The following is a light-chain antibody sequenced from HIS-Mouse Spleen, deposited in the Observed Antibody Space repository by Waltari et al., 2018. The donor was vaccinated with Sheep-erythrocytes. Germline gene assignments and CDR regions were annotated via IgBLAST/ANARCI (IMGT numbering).Light chain of an antibody. CDR2: DAS. V-gene: IGKV3-11*01. J-gene: IGKJ5*01. CDR3: QQRSNWPPIT. Sequence: EIVLTQSPATLSLSPGERATLSCRARQSVSSYLAWYQQKPGQAPRLLIYDASNRATRIPARFSGSGSGTDFTLTISSLEPEDFAVYYCQQRSNWPPITCGQGTRLDIK. CDR1: QSVSSY.